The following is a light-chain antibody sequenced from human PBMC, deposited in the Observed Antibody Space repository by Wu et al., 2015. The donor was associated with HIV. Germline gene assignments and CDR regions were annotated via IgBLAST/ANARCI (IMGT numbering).Light chain of an antibody. CDR2: SAS. V-gene: IGKV3D-20*02. Sequence: EIVLTQSPGILSLSPGERATLSCRASQSVSFNYLAWYQQKPGQAPRLLMYSASTRATGTPDRFIGSGSGTDFTLTISSLEPEDFAVYYCQQRSNWPPYTFGQGTKLEIK. J-gene: IGKJ2*01. CDR1: QSVSFNY. CDR3: QQRSNWPPYT.